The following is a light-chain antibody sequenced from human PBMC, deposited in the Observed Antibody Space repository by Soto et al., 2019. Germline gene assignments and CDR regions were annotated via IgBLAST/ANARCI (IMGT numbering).Light chain of an antibody. Sequence: QSALTQPPSASGSPGQSVTISCTGTGSDVGGYNYVSWYQQHPGKAPKVMMYEVSKRPSGVPDRFSGSKSGNTASLTVSGLQAEDEADYYCSSYGGTNSLKVFGGGTKVTVL. J-gene: IGLJ2*01. CDR3: SSYGGTNSLKV. CDR2: EVS. CDR1: GSDVGGYNY. V-gene: IGLV2-8*01.